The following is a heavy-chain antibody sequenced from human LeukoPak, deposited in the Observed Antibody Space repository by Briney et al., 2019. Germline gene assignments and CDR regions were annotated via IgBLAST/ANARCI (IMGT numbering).Heavy chain of an antibody. D-gene: IGHD3-10*01. CDR1: GYRFTSYW. V-gene: IGHV5-51*01. CDR3: GRVTMVRGVIIRLDY. CDR2: IYPGDSDT. J-gene: IGHJ4*02. Sequence: GESLQISCKGSGYRFTSYWIGWVRPMLGKGLEWMGIIYPGDSDTRYSPSFQGQVTISADKSISTAYLQWSSLKASDTAMYYCGRVTMVRGVIIRLDYWGQGTLVTVSS.